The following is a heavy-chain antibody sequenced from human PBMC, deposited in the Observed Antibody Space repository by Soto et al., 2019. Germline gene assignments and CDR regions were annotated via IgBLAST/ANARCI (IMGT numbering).Heavy chain of an antibody. CDR3: ARVGGYYDSWSGYLNWFDP. CDR2: MNPNSGNT. CDR1: GYTFTSYD. V-gene: IGHV1-8*01. D-gene: IGHD3-3*01. Sequence: ASVKVSCKASGYTFTSYDINWVRQATGQGLEWMGWMNPNSGNTGYAHKFQGRVTMTRNTSISTAYMELSSLRSEDTAVYYCARVGGYYDSWSGYLNWFDPWGQGTLVTVSS. J-gene: IGHJ5*02.